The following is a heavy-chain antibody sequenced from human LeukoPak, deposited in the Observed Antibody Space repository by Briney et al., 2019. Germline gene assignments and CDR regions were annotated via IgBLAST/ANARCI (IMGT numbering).Heavy chain of an antibody. D-gene: IGHD3-22*01. CDR3: ARASLYDNSAYYLDY. Sequence: GGSLRLSCAASGFTFSSYWMHWVRQAPGKGLVWVSGVNWNGGSTGYADSVKGRFTISRDNAKNSLYLQMNSLRAGDTALYYCARASLYDNSAYYLDYWGQGTLVTVSS. J-gene: IGHJ4*02. V-gene: IGHV3-20*04. CDR1: GFTFSSYW. CDR2: VNWNGGST.